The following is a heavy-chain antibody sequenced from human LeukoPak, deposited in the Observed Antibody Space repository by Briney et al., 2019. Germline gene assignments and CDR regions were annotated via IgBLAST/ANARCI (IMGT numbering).Heavy chain of an antibody. Sequence: GGSLSLSCAVSGFTFSSYSMNWVRQAPGKGLEWVSSISSSSSYIYYADSVKGRFTISRDNAKNSLYLQMNSLRAEDTAVYYCASLALGSWFDYWGQGTLVTVSS. V-gene: IGHV3-21*01. CDR2: ISSSSSYI. J-gene: IGHJ4*02. CDR1: GFTFSSYS. D-gene: IGHD6-13*01. CDR3: ASLALGSWFDY.